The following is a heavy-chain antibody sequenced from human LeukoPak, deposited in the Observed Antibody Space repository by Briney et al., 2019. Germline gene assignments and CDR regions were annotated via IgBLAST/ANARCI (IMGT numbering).Heavy chain of an antibody. Sequence: GASVKVSCKASGYTFTKYDIHWERQATGQGLEWMAWMDPNTDNTAYAQEFQGRVTITRNTSISTAYMELRSLRSEDTAVYYCARGVNLGDMDVWGKGTTVTVSS. CDR3: ARGVNLGDMDV. J-gene: IGHJ6*03. CDR1: GYTFTKYD. D-gene: IGHD1-14*01. V-gene: IGHV1-8*03. CDR2: MDPNTDNT.